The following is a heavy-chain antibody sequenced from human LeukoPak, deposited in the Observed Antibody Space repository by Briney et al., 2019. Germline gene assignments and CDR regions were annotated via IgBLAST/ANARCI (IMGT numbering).Heavy chain of an antibody. D-gene: IGHD1-7*01. CDR3: AKDNWDYVGPNWFDP. J-gene: IGHJ5*02. CDR1: GFSFSTYG. V-gene: IGHV3-30*18. CDR2: ISYDGSAQ. Sequence: PGRSLRLSCAASGFSFSTYGMHWVRQAPGKGLEWVVVISYDGSAQYYVDSVKGRFTISRDNSKNTLYLQMNSLRAEDTAVYYCAKDNWDYVGPNWFDPWGQGTLITVSS.